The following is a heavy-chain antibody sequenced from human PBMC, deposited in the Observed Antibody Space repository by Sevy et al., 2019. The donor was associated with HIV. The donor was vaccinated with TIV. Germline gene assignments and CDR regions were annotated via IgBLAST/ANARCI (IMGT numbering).Heavy chain of an antibody. Sequence: ASVKVSCKASGYTFTSYGINWVRQAPGQGLEWMGWISAYNGNTNYAQKLQGRVTMTTDTSTSTAYMELRSLRSDDTAVYYCARGGGGSWIQLWLRSFDYWGQGTLVTVSS. CDR3: ARGGGGSWIQLWLRSFDY. J-gene: IGHJ4*02. CDR2: ISAYNGNT. CDR1: GYTFTSYG. D-gene: IGHD5-18*01. V-gene: IGHV1-18*01.